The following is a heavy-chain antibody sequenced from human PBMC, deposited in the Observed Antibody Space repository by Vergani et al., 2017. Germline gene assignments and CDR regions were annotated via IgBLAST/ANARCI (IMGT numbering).Heavy chain of an antibody. V-gene: IGHV3-7*03. CDR3: ARDHLGYCSSTSCYSAFDI. CDR1: GFTFSSYW. J-gene: IGHJ3*02. CDR2: IKQDGSEK. Sequence: EVQLVESGGGLVQPGGSLRLSCAASGFTFSSYWMSWVRQAPGKGLEWVANIKQDGSEKYYVDSVKGRLTISRDNAKNSLYLQMNSLRAEDTAVYYCARDHLGYCSSTSCYSAFDIWGQGTMVTVSS. D-gene: IGHD2-2*02.